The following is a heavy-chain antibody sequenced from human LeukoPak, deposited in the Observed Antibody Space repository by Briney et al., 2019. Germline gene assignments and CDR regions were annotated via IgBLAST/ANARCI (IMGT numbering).Heavy chain of an antibody. D-gene: IGHD4-17*01. CDR2: INPNSGGT. V-gene: IGHV1-2*02. CDR1: GYTFTGYY. CDR3: ARGVTTYGDLRGPVH. J-gene: IGHJ4*02. Sequence: ASVKVSCKASGYTFTGYYMHWVRQAPGQGLEWMGWINPNSGGTNYAQKFQGRVTMTRDTSISTAYMELSRLRSDDTAVYYCARGVTTYGDLRGPVHWGRGTLVTVSS.